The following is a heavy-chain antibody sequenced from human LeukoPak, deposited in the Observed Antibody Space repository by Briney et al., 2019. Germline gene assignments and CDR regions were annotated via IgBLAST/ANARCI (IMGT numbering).Heavy chain of an antibody. D-gene: IGHD2-2*01. J-gene: IGHJ5*02. Sequence: SETLSLTCAVYGGSFSGYYWSWIRQPPGKGLEWIGEINHSGSTNYNPSLKSRVTISVDTSKNQFSLKLRSVTAADTAVYYCARVVRDYVVVPAFDPWGQGTLVTVSS. CDR3: ARVVRDYVVVPAFDP. V-gene: IGHV4-34*01. CDR2: INHSGST. CDR1: GGSFSGYY.